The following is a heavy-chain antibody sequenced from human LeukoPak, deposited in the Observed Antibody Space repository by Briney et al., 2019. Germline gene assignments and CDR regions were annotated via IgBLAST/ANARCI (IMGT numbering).Heavy chain of an antibody. D-gene: IGHD1-7*01. Sequence: ASVKVSCKASGYTFTSYYMHWVRQAPGQGLEWMGIINPSGGSTSYAQKFQGRVTMTRETSTSTVYMELSSPRSEDTAVYYCARAITGTTALGYWGQGTLVTVSS. CDR3: ARAITGTTALGY. CDR2: INPSGGST. V-gene: IGHV1-46*03. CDR1: GYTFTSYY. J-gene: IGHJ4*02.